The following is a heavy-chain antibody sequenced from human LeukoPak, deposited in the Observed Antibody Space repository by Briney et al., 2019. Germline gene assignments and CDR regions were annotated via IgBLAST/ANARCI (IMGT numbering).Heavy chain of an antibody. CDR1: GYTFTGYY. D-gene: IGHD3-16*01. J-gene: IGHJ4*02. Sequence: GPSVKVSCKASGYTFTGYYIHWVRQAPGQGLEWMGRINPNSGGTNYAQRFQGRVTMTRDTSISTAYMDLSRLRSDDTALYYCARRRGEPNIFDYWGQGTLVTVSS. CDR3: ARRRGEPNIFDY. CDR2: INPNSGGT. V-gene: IGHV1-2*06.